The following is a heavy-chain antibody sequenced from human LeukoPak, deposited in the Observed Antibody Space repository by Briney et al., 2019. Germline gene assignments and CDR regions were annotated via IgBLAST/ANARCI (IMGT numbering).Heavy chain of an antibody. CDR3: AKSGFDCSGGSCLPFDY. CDR2: ISGSGGST. CDR1: GFTFSSYA. Sequence: GGSLRLSCAASGFTFSSYAMSWVRQAPGKGLEWVSAISGSGGSTYYADSVKGRFTISRDNSKNTLYLQMNSLRAEDTAVYYCAKSGFDCSGGSCLPFDYWGQGTLVTVSS. V-gene: IGHV3-23*01. D-gene: IGHD2-15*01. J-gene: IGHJ4*02.